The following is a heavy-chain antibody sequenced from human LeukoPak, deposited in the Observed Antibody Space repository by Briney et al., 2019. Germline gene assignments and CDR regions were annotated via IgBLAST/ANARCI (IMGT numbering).Heavy chain of an antibody. D-gene: IGHD2-21*01. CDR3: ARRGHIVKY. CDR1: GGSFSGYY. CDR2: INHSGST. Sequence: SETLSLTCAVYGGSFSGYYWSWIRQPPGKGLEWIGEINHSGSTNYNPSLKSRVTISVDTSKNQFSLKLSSVTAADTAVYYCARRGHIVKYWGQGTLVTVSS. J-gene: IGHJ4*02. V-gene: IGHV4-34*01.